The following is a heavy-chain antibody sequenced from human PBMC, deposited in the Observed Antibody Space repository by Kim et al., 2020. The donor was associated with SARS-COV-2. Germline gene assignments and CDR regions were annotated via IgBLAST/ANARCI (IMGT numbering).Heavy chain of an antibody. CDR2: IYYSGST. J-gene: IGHJ4*02. Sequence: SETLSLTCTVSGGSISSSSYYWGWIRQPPGKGLEWIGSIYYSGSTYYNPSLKSRVTISVDTSKNQFSLKLSSVTAADTAVYYCARHQLVAFDYWGQGTLVTVSS. CDR3: ARHQLVAFDY. CDR1: GGSISSSSYY. V-gene: IGHV4-39*01. D-gene: IGHD5-12*01.